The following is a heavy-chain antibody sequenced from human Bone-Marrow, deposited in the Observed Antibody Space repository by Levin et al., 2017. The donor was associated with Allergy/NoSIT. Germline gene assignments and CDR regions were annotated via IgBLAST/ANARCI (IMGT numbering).Heavy chain of an antibody. CDR2: IYPGDSDT. Sequence: GESLKISCKGSGYSFTSYWIGWVRQMPGKGLEWMGIIYPGDSDTRYSPSFQGQVTISADKSISTAYLQWSSLKASDTAMYYCARHGVVVVAATLAFDIWGQGTMVTVSS. CDR1: GYSFTSYW. D-gene: IGHD2-15*01. CDR3: ARHGVVVVAATLAFDI. V-gene: IGHV5-51*01. J-gene: IGHJ3*02.